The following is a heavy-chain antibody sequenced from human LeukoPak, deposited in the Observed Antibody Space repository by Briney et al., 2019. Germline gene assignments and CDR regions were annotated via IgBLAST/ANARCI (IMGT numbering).Heavy chain of an antibody. J-gene: IGHJ1*01. D-gene: IGHD3-9*01. CDR3: ARASGVLRYFDWTHPAEYFQH. V-gene: IGHV1-46*01. CDR2: INPSGGST. Sequence: ASVKVSCKACGYTFTSYYMHWVRQAPGQGLEWMGIINPSGGSTSYAQKFQGRVTMTRDTSTSTVYMELSSLRSEDTAVYYCARASGVLRYFDWTHPAEYFQHWGQGTLVTVSS. CDR1: GYTFTSYY.